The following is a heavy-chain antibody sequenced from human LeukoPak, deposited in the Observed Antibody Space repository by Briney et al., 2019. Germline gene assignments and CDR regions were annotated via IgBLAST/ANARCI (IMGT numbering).Heavy chain of an antibody. D-gene: IGHD2-21*01. CDR3: AKDKVNANAPIDY. V-gene: IGHV3-23*01. CDR1: GFTFSSYA. CDR2: ISGSGGST. J-gene: IGHJ4*02. Sequence: GGSLRLSCAASGFTFSSYAMSWVRQTPGKGLEWVSAISGSGGSTYYADSVKGRFTISRDNSKNTLYLQMNSLRAEDTAVYYCAKDKVNANAPIDYWGQGTLVTVSS.